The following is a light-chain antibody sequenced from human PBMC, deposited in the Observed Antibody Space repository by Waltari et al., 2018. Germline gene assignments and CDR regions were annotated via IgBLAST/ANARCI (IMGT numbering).Light chain of an antibody. Sequence: QSALTQPASVSGSPGQSITISCTGTSSDVGSYNFVSWYQQHPGNAPKLMIYEATKLPSGVSDRFSGSKSGNTASLTISGLQAEDEADYYCCSYAGSNTWVFGGGTKVTVL. CDR3: CSYAGSNTWV. V-gene: IGLV2-23*01. J-gene: IGLJ3*02. CDR2: EAT. CDR1: SSDVGSYNF.